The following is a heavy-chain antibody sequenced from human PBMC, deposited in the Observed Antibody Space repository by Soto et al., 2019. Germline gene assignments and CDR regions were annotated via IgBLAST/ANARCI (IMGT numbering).Heavy chain of an antibody. CDR2: MNPNSGNT. CDR3: ARAYSSGWYYFDY. D-gene: IGHD6-19*01. J-gene: IGHJ4*02. V-gene: IGHV1-8*01. CDR1: GHTFTSYD. Sequence: GASVKVSCKASGHTFTSYDINWVRQATGQGLEWMGWMNPNSGNTGYAQKFQGRVTMTRNTSISTAYMELSSLRSEDTAVYYCARAYSSGWYYFDYWGQGTLVTVSS.